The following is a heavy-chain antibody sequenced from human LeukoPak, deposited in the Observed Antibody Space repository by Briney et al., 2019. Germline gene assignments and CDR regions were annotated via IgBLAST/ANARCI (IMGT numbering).Heavy chain of an antibody. CDR2: INHSRYT. CDR1: GVAFSNYY. V-gene: IGHV4-34*01. CDR3: TRAVAGHPD. Sequence: SETLSLTCAVSGVAFSNYYWSWVRQSPRQGLEWIGEINHSRYTNYNPTLKSRVTMSIDTSKNQFSLLLPSVTAADAGVYYCTRAVAGHPDWGQGTPVTVSS. J-gene: IGHJ4*02. D-gene: IGHD6-19*01.